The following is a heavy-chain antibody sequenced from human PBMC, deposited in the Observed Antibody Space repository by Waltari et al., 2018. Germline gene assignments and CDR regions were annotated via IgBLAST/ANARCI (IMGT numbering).Heavy chain of an antibody. V-gene: IGHV4-59*11. J-gene: IGHJ4*02. CDR3: ARDRGGYDERYYFDY. D-gene: IGHD5-12*01. CDR2: IYYSGST. Sequence: QVQLQESGPGLVKPSETLSLTCTVSGGSISSHYWSWLRQPPGKGLEWIGYIYYSGSTNYNPSLKSRVTISVDTSKNQFSLKLSSVTAADTAVYYCARDRGGYDERYYFDYWGQGTLVTVSS. CDR1: GGSISSHY.